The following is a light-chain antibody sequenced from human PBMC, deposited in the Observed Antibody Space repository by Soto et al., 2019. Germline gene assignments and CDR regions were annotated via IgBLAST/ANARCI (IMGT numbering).Light chain of an antibody. CDR2: LGS. J-gene: IGKJ1*01. CDR3: MQPLHSPRT. V-gene: IGKV2-28*01. CDR1: QSLLHTNGYNY. Sequence: DIVMTPSPLSLPVTPGEPASISCRSSQSLLHTNGYNYLDWYLQKPVQSPQALIYLGSNRSSGVPDRFSVSGSGTDFTLKISRVEAEDGGVYYCMQPLHSPRTVGQGTKVDIK.